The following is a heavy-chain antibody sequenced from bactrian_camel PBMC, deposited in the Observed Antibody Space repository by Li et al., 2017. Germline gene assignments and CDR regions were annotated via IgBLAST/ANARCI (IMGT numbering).Heavy chain of an antibody. CDR1: GSFYSVYY. Sequence: HVQLVESGGGSVQTGGSLTLFCSTSGSFYSVYYWAWFRQTPGKEREGVAAIYNGGNSPIYADSVKGRFTVFKDDAGKTLYLQMNSLRLEDTAMYYCAASSSERRMLFRLLGPIPESYWGRGTQVTVS. CDR2: IYNGGNSP. D-gene: IGHD3*01. V-gene: IGHV3S54*01. J-gene: IGHJ4*01. CDR3: AASSSERRMLFRLLGPIPESY.